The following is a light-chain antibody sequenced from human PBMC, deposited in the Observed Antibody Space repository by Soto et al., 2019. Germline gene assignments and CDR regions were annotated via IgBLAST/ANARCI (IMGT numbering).Light chain of an antibody. CDR1: QGIANY. CDR3: QKYNGAPFT. J-gene: IGKJ3*01. V-gene: IGKV1-27*01. CDR2: AAS. Sequence: IQMTQSPSSVSASVGDTVTITCRASQGIANYLAWYQQKPGKVPKLLIYAASTLEPGVPSRFSGSGFGTDFTLSISSLQPEDFATYYCQKYNGAPFTVGPGTKVDIK.